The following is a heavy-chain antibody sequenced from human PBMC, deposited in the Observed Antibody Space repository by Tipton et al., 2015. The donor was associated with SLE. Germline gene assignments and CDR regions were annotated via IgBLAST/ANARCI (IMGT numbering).Heavy chain of an antibody. CDR2: INHSGST. V-gene: IGHV4-34*01. D-gene: IGHD6-13*01. J-gene: IGHJ6*02. CDR1: GFTFSDYY. CDR3: ARVSSSFHGMDV. Sequence: LRLSCAASGFTFSDYYMSWIRQPPGKGLEWIGEINHSGSTNYNPSLKSRVTISVDTSKNQFSLKLSSVTAADTAVYYCARVSSSFHGMDVWGQGTTVTVSS.